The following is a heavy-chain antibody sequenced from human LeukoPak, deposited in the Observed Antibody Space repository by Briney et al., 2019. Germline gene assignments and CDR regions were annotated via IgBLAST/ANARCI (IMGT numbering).Heavy chain of an antibody. CDR3: ARDLVQGTSPNWFDP. J-gene: IGHJ5*02. Sequence: GGSLRLSCAASGFTFSSYWMSWVRQAPGKGLEWVANIKQDGSEKYYVDSVKDRFTISRDNAKNSLYLQMNSLRAEDTAVYYCARDLVQGTSPNWFDPWGQGTLVTVSS. V-gene: IGHV3-7*01. CDR2: IKQDGSEK. D-gene: IGHD2-2*01. CDR1: GFTFSSYW.